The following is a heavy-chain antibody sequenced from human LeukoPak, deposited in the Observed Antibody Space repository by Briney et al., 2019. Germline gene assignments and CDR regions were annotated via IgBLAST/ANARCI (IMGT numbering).Heavy chain of an antibody. CDR2: ISSDSSTT. CDR3: ARVATIFDC. CDR1: GFTFSSYS. J-gene: IGHJ4*02. D-gene: IGHD5-12*01. V-gene: IGHV3-48*02. Sequence: GGSLRLSCAASGFTFSSYSMNWVRQAPGKGLEWISYISSDSSTTYYADSVKGRFTISRDNAKNSLYLQMTSLRDEDTAVYTCARVATIFDCWGQGTLVTVSS.